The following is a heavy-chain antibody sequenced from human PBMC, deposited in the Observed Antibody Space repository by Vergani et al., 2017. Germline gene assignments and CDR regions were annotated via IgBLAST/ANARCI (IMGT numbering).Heavy chain of an antibody. Sequence: QAQLVQSGAEVKKPGASVKVSCKASGYTFTSYGISWVRQAPGQGLEWMGWISAYNGNTNYAQKLQGRVTMTTDTSTSTAYMELSSLRSEDTAVYYCARATYETYYYYGMDVWGQGTTVTVSS. CDR1: GYTFTSYG. CDR3: ARATYETYYYYGMDV. CDR2: ISAYNGNT. J-gene: IGHJ6*02. D-gene: IGHD3-22*01. V-gene: IGHV1-18*01.